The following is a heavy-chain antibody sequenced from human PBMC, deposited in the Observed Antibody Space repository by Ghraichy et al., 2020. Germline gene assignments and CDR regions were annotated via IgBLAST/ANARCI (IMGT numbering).Heavy chain of an antibody. CDR2: INHSGST. V-gene: IGHV4-34*01. D-gene: IGHD2-2*01. Sequence: SETLSLTCAVYGGSFSGYYWSWIRQPPGKGLEWIGEINHSGSTNYNPSLKSRVTISVDTSKNQFSLKLSSVTAADTAVYYCARLGCSSTSCWVTQGMDVWGQGTTVTVSS. CDR1: GGSFSGYY. CDR3: ARLGCSSTSCWVTQGMDV. J-gene: IGHJ6*02.